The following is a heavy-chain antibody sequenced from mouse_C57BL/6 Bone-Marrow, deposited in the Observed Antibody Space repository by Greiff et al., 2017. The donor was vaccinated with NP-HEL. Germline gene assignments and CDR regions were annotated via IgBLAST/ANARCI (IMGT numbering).Heavy chain of an antibody. Sequence: EVQLQQSGPELVKPGASVKISCKASGYSFTGYYMHWVKQSHGNILDWIGYIYPYNGVSSYNQKFKGKATLTVDKSSSTAYMELRSLTSEDSAVYYWARLGDSYYGDYAMTTGVKEPQSPSPQ. CDR3: ARLGDSYYGDYAMTT. D-gene: IGHD2-3*01. CDR2: IYPYNGVS. V-gene: IGHV1-31*01. CDR1: GYSFTGYY. J-gene: IGHJ4*01.